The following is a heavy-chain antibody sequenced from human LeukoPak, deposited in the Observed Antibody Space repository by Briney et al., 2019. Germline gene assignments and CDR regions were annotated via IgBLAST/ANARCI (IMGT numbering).Heavy chain of an antibody. V-gene: IGHV1-69*04. CDR2: IIPILGIA. CDR3: ARAAPRRVYSDSSGYRDY. Sequence: SARVSCKASGGRFSSYAISWVRQAPGQGLEWMGRIIPILGIANYAQKFQGRVTITADKSTSTAYMELSSLRSADTGLYYCARAAPRRVYSDSSGYRDYWGQGTLVTVSS. CDR1: GGRFSSYA. J-gene: IGHJ4*02. D-gene: IGHD3-22*01.